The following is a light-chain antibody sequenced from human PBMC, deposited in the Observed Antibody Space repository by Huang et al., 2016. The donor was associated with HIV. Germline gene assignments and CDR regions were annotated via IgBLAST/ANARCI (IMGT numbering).Light chain of an antibody. CDR3: HQRTGWPPIT. CDR2: DAS. V-gene: IGKV3-11*01. CDR1: RTLSGY. Sequence: EVVLTQSPVTLSLSPGERATLSCRASRTLSGYLAWYQQKPGQAPRLLIDDASTRATGIPARFSGSGYATDFTLTSSSVEPEDVAIYYCHQRTGWPPITFGQGTRVEIK. J-gene: IGKJ5*01.